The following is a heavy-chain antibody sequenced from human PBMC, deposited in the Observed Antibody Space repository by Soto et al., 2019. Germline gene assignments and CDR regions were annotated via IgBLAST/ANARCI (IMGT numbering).Heavy chain of an antibody. D-gene: IGHD6-19*01. CDR1: GDSVSSVTAS. CDR2: TYYRSKWYN. CDR3: ARDGSGFHWYFDV. V-gene: IGHV6-1*01. Sequence: QVQLQQSGPGLVKPSQTLSLMCDISGDSVSSVTASWSWIRQSPSRGLEWLGRTYYRSKWYNDYAISVKGRIVITPDTSKYTVSLQLNSVTPEDTATYFCARDGSGFHWYFDVWGRVTLVTVSS. J-gene: IGHJ2*01.